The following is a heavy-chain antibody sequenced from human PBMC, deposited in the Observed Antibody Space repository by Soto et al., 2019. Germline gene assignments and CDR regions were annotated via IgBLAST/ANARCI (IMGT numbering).Heavy chain of an antibody. CDR1: GYTFTSYG. Sequence: VAAVKVSCKASGYTFTSYGISWVRQAPGQGREWMGWVSAYNGHTNYAQKLQGRVTMTTDTSTSTAYMELRSLSSDNTAVYYCAVNYYDSSGYLGGFFDSWGQGTLVTVSS. D-gene: IGHD3-22*01. CDR2: VSAYNGHT. J-gene: IGHJ4*02. CDR3: AVNYYDSSGYLGGFFDS. V-gene: IGHV1-18*04.